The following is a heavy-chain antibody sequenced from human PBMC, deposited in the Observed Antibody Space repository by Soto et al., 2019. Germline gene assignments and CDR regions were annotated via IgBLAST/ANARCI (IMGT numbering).Heavy chain of an antibody. Sequence: QLQLQESGSGLVKPSQTLSLTCAVSGGSISSGGYSWSWIRQPPGKGLEWIGYIYHSGSTYYNPSLKSRVTLSVYRSKNPLKLSSVTAADTAVYYCAAGGGLPRYYWGHGTLVNVSS. V-gene: IGHV4-30-2*01. CDR1: GGSISSGGYS. CDR2: IYHSGST. CDR3: AAGGGLPRYY. D-gene: IGHD5-12*01. J-gene: IGHJ4*01.